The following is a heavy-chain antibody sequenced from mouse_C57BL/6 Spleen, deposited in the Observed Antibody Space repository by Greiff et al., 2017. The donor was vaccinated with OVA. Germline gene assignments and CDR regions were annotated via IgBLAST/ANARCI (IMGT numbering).Heavy chain of an antibody. J-gene: IGHJ2*01. D-gene: IGHD2-5*01. V-gene: IGHV1-54*01. Sequence: QVQLKQSGAELVRPGTSVKVSCKASGYAFTNYLIEWVKQRPGQGLEWIGVINPGSGGTNYNEKFKGKATLTADKSSSTAYMQLSSLTSEDSAVYFCARRDYSNGYYFDYWGQGTTLTVSS. CDR1: GYAFTNYL. CDR2: INPGSGGT. CDR3: ARRDYSNGYYFDY.